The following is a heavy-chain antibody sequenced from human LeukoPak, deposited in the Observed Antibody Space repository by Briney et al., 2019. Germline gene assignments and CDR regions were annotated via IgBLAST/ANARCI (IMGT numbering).Heavy chain of an antibody. J-gene: IGHJ4*02. CDR2: ISGSGGST. Sequence: GGSLRLSCAASGFTFSSYAMSWVRQAPGKGLEWVSAISGSGGSTYYADSVKGRFTISRDNSKNTLYLQMNSLRAEDTAVYYCATVSLYFDWLLPFDYWGQGTLVTVSS. V-gene: IGHV3-23*01. CDR3: ATVSLYFDWLLPFDY. CDR1: GFTFSSYA. D-gene: IGHD3-9*01.